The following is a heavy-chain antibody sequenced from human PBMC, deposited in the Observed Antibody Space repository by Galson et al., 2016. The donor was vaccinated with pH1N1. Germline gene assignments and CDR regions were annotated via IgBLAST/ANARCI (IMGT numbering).Heavy chain of an antibody. Sequence: SLRLSCAASGFSFSSFGMHWVRQAPGKGLAWVAVISYAGSAQYYADSVKGRFTISRDNLKNTLYLQMNSLRAEDTAVYHCAKDRLVLLWFGEATVDLWGQGTLVTVSS. CDR1: GFSFSSFG. CDR3: AKDRLVLLWFGEATVDL. D-gene: IGHD3-10*01. CDR2: ISYAGSAQ. J-gene: IGHJ4*02. V-gene: IGHV3-30*18.